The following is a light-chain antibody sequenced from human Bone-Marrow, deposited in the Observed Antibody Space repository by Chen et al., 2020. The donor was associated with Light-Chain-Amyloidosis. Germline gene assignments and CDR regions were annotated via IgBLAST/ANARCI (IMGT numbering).Light chain of an antibody. CDR1: SSNIRAGYD. CDR3: QSYDSSLSDWV. V-gene: IGLV1-40*01. CDR2: GNS. Sequence: QSVLTQPPSASGAPGQRVTISCTGSSSNIRAGYDVHWYQQLPGTAPKLLIYGNSNRPSGVPDRFSGSKSGTSASLAITGLQAEDEADYYCQSYDSSLSDWVFGGGTKLTVL. J-gene: IGLJ3*02.